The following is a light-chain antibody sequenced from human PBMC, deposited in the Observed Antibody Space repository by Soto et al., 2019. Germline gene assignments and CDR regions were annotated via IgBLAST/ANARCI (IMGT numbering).Light chain of an antibody. CDR2: AAS. CDR3: QQRSSWPPNT. Sequence: EIVLTQSPGALSLSPGVTATLSCRASQGINTYLTWYHQIPGQAPRLLIYAASTRAIGVPARFSGRGSGTGFSLPISSLEPEDFAVYYCQQRSSWPPNTFGQGT. CDR1: QGINTY. J-gene: IGKJ5*01. V-gene: IGKV3-11*01.